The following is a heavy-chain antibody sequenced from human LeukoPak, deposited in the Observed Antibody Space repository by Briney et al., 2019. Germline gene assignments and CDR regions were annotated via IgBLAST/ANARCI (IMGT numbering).Heavy chain of an antibody. Sequence: PGGSLRLSCAASGFTFSSSAMSWVRQAPGKGLEWVSAISNNGGYTYYADSVQGRFTISRDNSKSTLCLQMNSLRAEDTAVYYCAKEVPYDYEGAFDTWGQGTMVTVSS. D-gene: IGHD3-22*01. J-gene: IGHJ3*02. CDR3: AKEVPYDYEGAFDT. CDR2: ISNNGGYT. CDR1: GFTFSSSA. V-gene: IGHV3-23*01.